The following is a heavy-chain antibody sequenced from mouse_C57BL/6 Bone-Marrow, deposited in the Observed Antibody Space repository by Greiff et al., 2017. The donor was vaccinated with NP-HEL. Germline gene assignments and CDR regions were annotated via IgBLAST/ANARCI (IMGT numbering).Heavy chain of an antibody. J-gene: IGHJ4*01. CDR3: ARRDSNDAMDY. CDR2: IHPNSGST. D-gene: IGHD2-5*01. CDR1: GYTFTSYW. Sequence: VQLQQSGAELVKPGASVKLSCKASGYTFTSYWMHWVKQRPGQGLEWIGMIHPNSGSTNYNEKFKSKATRTVDKPSSTAYMQLSSLTSEDSAVYYCARRDSNDAMDYWGQGTSVTVSS. V-gene: IGHV1-64*01.